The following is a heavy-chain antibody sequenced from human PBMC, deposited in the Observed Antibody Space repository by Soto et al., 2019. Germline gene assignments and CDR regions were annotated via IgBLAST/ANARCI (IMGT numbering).Heavy chain of an antibody. J-gene: IGHJ4*01. CDR3: ARAEYYYDSSGYYLLDY. CDR2: IIPIFGTA. D-gene: IGHD3-22*01. Sequence: SVKVSCKASGGTFSSYAISWVRQAPGQGLEWMGGIIPIFGTANYAQKFQGRVTITADESTSTAYMELSSLRSEDTAVYYCARAEYYYDSSGYYLLDYWGHGTLVTVSS. V-gene: IGHV1-69*13. CDR1: GGTFSSYA.